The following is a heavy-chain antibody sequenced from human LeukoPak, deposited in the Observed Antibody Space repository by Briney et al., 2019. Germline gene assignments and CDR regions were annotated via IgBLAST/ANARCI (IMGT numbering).Heavy chain of an antibody. CDR3: ARAYCTNGVCYRGVFDY. D-gene: IGHD2-8*01. Sequence: GGWLRLSCAASGFTFSDYYMSWIRQAPGKGLEWVSYISSSGSTIYYADSVKGRFTISRDNAKNSLYLQMNSLRAEDTAVYYCARAYCTNGVCYRGVFDYWGQGTLVTVSS. CDR2: ISSSGSTI. V-gene: IGHV3-11*04. J-gene: IGHJ4*02. CDR1: GFTFSDYY.